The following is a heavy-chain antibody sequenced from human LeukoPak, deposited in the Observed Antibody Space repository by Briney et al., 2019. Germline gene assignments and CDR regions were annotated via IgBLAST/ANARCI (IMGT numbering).Heavy chain of an antibody. CDR1: GGSISSYY. D-gene: IGHD3-22*01. Sequence: PSETLSLTCTVSGGSISSYYWSWIRQPPGKGLEWIGYIYYSGSTNYNPSLKSRVTISVDTSKNQFSLKLSSVTAADTAMYYCARDLEYYDSSGYSGWYFDLWSRGTLVTVSS. CDR2: IYYSGST. J-gene: IGHJ2*01. V-gene: IGHV4-59*01. CDR3: ARDLEYYDSSGYSGWYFDL.